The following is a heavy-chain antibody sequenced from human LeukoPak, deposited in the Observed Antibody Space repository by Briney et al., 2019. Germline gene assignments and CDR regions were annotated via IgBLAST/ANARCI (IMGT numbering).Heavy chain of an antibody. CDR1: GYTFTSYY. D-gene: IGHD1-26*01. J-gene: IGHJ4*02. CDR3: ARDRGSQSFDY. V-gene: IGHV1-46*01. CDR2: INPSGGST. Sequence: ASVKVSCKASGYTFTSYYMHWVRQAPGQGLEWMGIINPSGGSTSYAQKFQGRVTMTRDMSTSTVYTELSSLRSEATAVYYCARDRGSQSFDYWGQGTLVTVSS.